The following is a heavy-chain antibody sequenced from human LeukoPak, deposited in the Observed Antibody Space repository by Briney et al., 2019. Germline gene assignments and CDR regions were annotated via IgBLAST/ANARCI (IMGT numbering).Heavy chain of an antibody. D-gene: IGHD3-22*01. CDR2: IIPIFGTA. CDR1: GGTFSSYA. CDR3: AEPPRGSSGYYSGYFQH. V-gene: IGHV1-69*05. Sequence: SVKVSCKASGGTFSSYAFSWVRQAPGQGLEWMGGIIPIFGTARSAQKFQGRVTITTDESTSTVYMELSSLRSEDTAVYYCAEPPRGSSGYYSGYFQHWGQGTLVTVSS. J-gene: IGHJ1*01.